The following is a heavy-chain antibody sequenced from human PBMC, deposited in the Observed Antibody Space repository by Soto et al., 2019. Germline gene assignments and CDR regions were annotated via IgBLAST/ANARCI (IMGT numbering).Heavy chain of an antibody. CDR1: GFIFSDYE. D-gene: IGHD5-12*01. J-gene: IGHJ4*02. CDR3: ARVYEPFKFFDC. CDR2: ISSSGSTI. V-gene: IGHV3-48*03. Sequence: EVLLVESGGGLVQPGGSLTLSCAASGFIFSDYEINWVRQAPGKGLECVSYISSSGSTIYYADSVKGRFTISRDNAKNSLYLQMNSPRAEDTAVYYCARVYEPFKFFDCWGQGTLVTVSS.